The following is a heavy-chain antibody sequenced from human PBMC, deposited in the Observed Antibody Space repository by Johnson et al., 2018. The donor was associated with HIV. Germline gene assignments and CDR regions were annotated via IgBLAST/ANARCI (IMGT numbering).Heavy chain of an antibody. CDR2: IYSGGST. CDR1: GFTVSSNY. J-gene: IGHJ3*02. CDR3: AIDGGWLDAFDI. D-gene: IGHD6-19*01. V-gene: IGHV3-66*02. Sequence: VQLVESGGGVVQPGGSLRLSCAASGFTVSSNYMSWVRQAPGQGLEWVSLIYSGGSTYYADSVKGRFTISRDNSKNRLYLQMNSLRAEDTAVYYCAIDGGWLDAFDIWGQGTMVTVSS.